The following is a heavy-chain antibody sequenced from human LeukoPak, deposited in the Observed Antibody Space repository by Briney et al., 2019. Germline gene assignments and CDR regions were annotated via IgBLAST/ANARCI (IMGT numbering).Heavy chain of an antibody. CDR1: GFTFSIYA. CDR3: ARGGSYFDY. CDR2: ISETDDST. D-gene: IGHD1-26*01. Sequence: PGGSLRLSCAASGFTFSIYAINWVRQAPGKGLEWVSVISETDDSTYYADSVKGRFTISRDNSKSTVYLQMNSLRAEDTAAYYCARGGSYFDYWGQGALVTVSS. V-gene: IGHV3-23*01. J-gene: IGHJ4*02.